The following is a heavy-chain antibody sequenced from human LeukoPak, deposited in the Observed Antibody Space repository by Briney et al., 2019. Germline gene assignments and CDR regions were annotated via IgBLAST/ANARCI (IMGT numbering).Heavy chain of an antibody. Sequence: GGSLRLSCAASGFTLSTYAMSWVRQTPGKGLEWVAATSSSDAGTYHADSARGRFTISRDNSKNTLYLQMNSLRAEDAAVYYCAKDIGGSGWPVEYYYYMDVWGKGTTVTISS. J-gene: IGHJ6*03. CDR1: GFTLSTYA. V-gene: IGHV3-23*01. CDR2: TSSSDAGT. D-gene: IGHD6-19*01. CDR3: AKDIGGSGWPVEYYYYMDV.